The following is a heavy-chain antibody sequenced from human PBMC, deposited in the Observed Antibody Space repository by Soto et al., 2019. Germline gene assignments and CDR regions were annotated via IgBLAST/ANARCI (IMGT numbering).Heavy chain of an antibody. CDR1: GDSVSGNGAA. CDR2: TYYRSKWYN. Sequence: SQTLSLTCAISGDSVSGNGAAWKWIRQSPSRGLEWLGRTYYRSKWYNDYAVSVKSRITVTPDTSKNQFSLHLNSVTPEDTAVYYCAREGAYYDSSDSYFDYWGQGALVTVPS. V-gene: IGHV6-1*01. J-gene: IGHJ4*02. D-gene: IGHD3-16*01. CDR3: AREGAYYDSSDSYFDY.